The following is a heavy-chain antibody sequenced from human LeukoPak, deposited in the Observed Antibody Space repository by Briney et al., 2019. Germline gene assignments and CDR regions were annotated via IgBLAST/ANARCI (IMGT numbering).Heavy chain of an antibody. D-gene: IGHD6-19*01. J-gene: IGHJ4*02. V-gene: IGHV1-2*06. Sequence: EASVKVSCKASGYIFADYYMHWMRQAPGQGLEWMGRINPNSGGTNYAQKFQGRVTMTRDTSISTAYMELSRLRSDDTAVYYCARAKQRLPYDYWGQGTLVTVSS. CDR2: INPNSGGT. CDR3: ARAKQRLPYDY. CDR1: GYIFADYY.